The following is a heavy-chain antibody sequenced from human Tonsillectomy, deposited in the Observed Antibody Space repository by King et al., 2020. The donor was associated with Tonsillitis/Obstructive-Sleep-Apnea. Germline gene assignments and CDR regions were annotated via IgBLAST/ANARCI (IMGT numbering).Heavy chain of an antibody. D-gene: IGHD6-6*01. CDR2: INRSGGST. J-gene: IGHJ4*02. CDR1: CYTFTSYY. Sequence: VQLVESGAEVKKPGASVKVSCKAYCYTFTSYYSHCVRQAPVQGLEWMGLINRSGGSTSYAQKFQGRVTMTRDTSTSTVYMELSSLRSEETAVYYCARDGSVATRPLDYWGQGTLVTVSS. CDR3: ARDGSVATRPLDY. V-gene: IGHV1-46*01.